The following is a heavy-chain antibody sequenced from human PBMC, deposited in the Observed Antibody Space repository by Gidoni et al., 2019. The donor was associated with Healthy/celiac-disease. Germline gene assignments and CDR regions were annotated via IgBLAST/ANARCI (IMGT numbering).Heavy chain of an antibody. CDR1: GGSISRYY. CDR3: ASDRGYSSDSSGYYLDY. J-gene: IGHJ4*02. D-gene: IGHD3-22*01. V-gene: IGHV4-59*01. CDR2: IYYRGST. Sequence: QVQLQESGTGLVKPSATLALTCTGSGGSISRYYWSWIRQPPGTGLEWIGYIYYRGSTNYNPPLTSRVTISVDTSKNQFSLKLSSVTAADTAVYYCASDRGYSSDSSGYYLDYWGQGTLVTVSS.